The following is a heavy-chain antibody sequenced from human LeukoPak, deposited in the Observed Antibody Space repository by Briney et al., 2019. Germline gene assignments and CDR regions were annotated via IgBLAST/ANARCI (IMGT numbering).Heavy chain of an antibody. Sequence: PGGSLRLSCAASGFTFSSYGMHWVRQEPGKGLAWVSRIESNGRTTSYADSVKGRFTISRDNAKNTLYLQMNSLRVEDTAVYYCARGFGSGSLLPFDYWGQGTLVTVSS. CDR3: ARGFGSGSLLPFDY. J-gene: IGHJ4*02. V-gene: IGHV3-74*01. CDR2: IESNGRTT. D-gene: IGHD3-10*01. CDR1: GFTFSSYG.